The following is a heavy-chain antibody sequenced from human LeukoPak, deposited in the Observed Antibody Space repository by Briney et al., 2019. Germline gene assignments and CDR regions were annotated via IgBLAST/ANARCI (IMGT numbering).Heavy chain of an antibody. CDR3: ARSAAGTLDY. CDR2: TYYKSKWNN. CDR1: GDSVSSKSAT. V-gene: IGHV6-1*01. D-gene: IGHD6-13*01. J-gene: IGHJ4*02. Sequence: SQTLSLTCAISGDSVSSKSATWNWIRQSPSRGLEWLGRTYYKSKWNNDYAISAKSRITINPDTPKNQFSLHLNSVTPEDTAVYFCARSAAGTLDYWGQGTLVTVSS.